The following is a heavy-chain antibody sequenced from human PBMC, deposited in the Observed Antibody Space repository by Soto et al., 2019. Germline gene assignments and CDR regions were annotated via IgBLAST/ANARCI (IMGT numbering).Heavy chain of an antibody. CDR1: GFSFSSYT. J-gene: IGHJ3*01. Sequence: EVQLMESGGGLVQPGESLRLSCTASGFSFSSYTMNWVRQAPGKGLQWVASITNRGTHTYSADSVKGRFTISRDNDKNSLYLQLRSLTGGDTGIYYCARGNGENFGPAMGDGFDFWGQGTTVTVS. CDR2: ITNRGTHT. D-gene: IGHD2-8*01. CDR3: ARGNGENFGPAMGDGFDF. V-gene: IGHV3-21*02.